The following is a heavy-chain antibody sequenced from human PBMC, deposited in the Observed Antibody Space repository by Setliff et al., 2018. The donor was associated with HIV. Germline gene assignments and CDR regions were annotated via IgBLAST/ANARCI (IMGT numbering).Heavy chain of an antibody. D-gene: IGHD6-19*01. J-gene: IGHJ5*02. V-gene: IGHV1-3*01. Sequence: ASVKVSCKASGYTFTSYDINWVRQATGQGLEWMGWINAGNGNTKYSQKFQGRVTISRDTSASTVYMELNSLRSEDTAIYYCARDIGSVWHNWFDPWGQGTQVTVSS. CDR3: ARDIGSVWHNWFDP. CDR2: INAGNGNT. CDR1: GYTFTSYD.